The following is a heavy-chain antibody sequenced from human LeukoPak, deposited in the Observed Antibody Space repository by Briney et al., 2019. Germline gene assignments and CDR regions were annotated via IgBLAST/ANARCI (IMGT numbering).Heavy chain of an antibody. Sequence: PGGSLRLFCAASGFTFSSYAMHWVRQAPGKGLEWVAVISYDGSNKYYADSVKGRFTISRDNSKNTLYLQMNSLRAEDTAVYYCARAANSSSWCEDYWGQGTLVTVSS. CDR2: ISYDGSNK. CDR1: GFTFSSYA. J-gene: IGHJ4*02. D-gene: IGHD6-13*01. CDR3: ARAANSSSWCEDY. V-gene: IGHV3-30-3*01.